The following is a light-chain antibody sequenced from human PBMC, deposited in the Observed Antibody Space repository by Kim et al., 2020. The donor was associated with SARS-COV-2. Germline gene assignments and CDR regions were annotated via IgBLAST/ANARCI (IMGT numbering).Light chain of an antibody. J-gene: IGLJ3*02. CDR1: KLGDKH. Sequence: VAPGQTASSTCSGDKLGDKHTSWYQQKPGQSPVLVIYPDNKRPSGIPERFSGSNSGNTATLTISVTQTIDEADYYCQAWDSSTAVFGGGTQLTVL. CDR3: QAWDSSTAV. V-gene: IGLV3-1*01. CDR2: PDN.